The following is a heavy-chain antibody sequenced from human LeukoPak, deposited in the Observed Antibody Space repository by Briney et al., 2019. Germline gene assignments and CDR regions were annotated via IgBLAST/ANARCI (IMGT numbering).Heavy chain of an antibody. CDR3: ARRAGAYSHPYDY. Sequence: GGSLRLSCAASGFTFSSYSMNWVRQAPGKGLEWVSSISSSTSYIYYADSVKGRFTISRDNSKNTLYLQMNSLRAEDTAVYYCARRAGAYSHPYDYWGQGTLVTVSS. CDR1: GFTFSSYS. CDR2: ISSSTSYI. V-gene: IGHV3-21*04. D-gene: IGHD4/OR15-4a*01. J-gene: IGHJ4*02.